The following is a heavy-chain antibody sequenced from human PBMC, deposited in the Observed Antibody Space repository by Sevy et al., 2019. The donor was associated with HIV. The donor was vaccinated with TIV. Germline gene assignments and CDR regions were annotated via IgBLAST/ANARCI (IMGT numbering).Heavy chain of an antibody. CDR1: GFTFSSYA. CDR2: ISGSGGST. D-gene: IGHD3-22*01. CDR3: AKMRKMDYSLTYYYNSSGYYGAFDI. Sequence: GGSLRLSCAASGFTFSSYAMSWVRQAPGKGLEWVSAISGSGGSTYYAHSVKGRFTISRDNSKNTLYLQMNSLRAEDTAVYYCAKMRKMDYSLTYYYNSSGYYGAFDIWGQGTMVTVSS. V-gene: IGHV3-23*01. J-gene: IGHJ3*02.